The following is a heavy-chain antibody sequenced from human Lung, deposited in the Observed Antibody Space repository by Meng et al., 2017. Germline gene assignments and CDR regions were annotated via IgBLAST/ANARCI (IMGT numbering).Heavy chain of an antibody. CDR3: ARRVHDGRHYHYFDY. Sequence: QVQLQESGPGLGKPSETLSLTCTVPGGSIRSTSNYWDWVRQPPGTRLEWIGSIYYSGATYYNPSLKSRVTMSVDTSKNQFSLRLSSVTAADTAVYFCARRVHDGRHYHYFDYWGQGALVTVSS. CDR1: GGSIRSTSNY. D-gene: IGHD3-16*01. V-gene: IGHV4-39*01. CDR2: IYYSGAT. J-gene: IGHJ4*02.